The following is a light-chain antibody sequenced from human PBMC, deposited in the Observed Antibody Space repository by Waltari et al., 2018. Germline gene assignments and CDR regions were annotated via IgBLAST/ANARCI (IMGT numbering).Light chain of an antibody. J-gene: IGLJ1*01. CDR1: SSDVGSNNL. CDR2: EGS. Sequence: QSALTQPASVSGSPGQSITISCTATSSDVGSNNLVSWYQQHPGKAPKLMIYEGSKRPSGVSNRFSGSKSGNTASLTISWLQAEDEADYYCCSYAGSSTYVFGTGTKVTVL. V-gene: IGLV2-23*01. CDR3: CSYAGSSTYV.